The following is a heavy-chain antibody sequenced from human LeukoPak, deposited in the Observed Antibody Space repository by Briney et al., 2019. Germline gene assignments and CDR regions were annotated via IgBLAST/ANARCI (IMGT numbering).Heavy chain of an antibody. D-gene: IGHD3-10*01. J-gene: IGHJ4*02. CDR1: GFTFSSYA. Sequence: GRSLRLSCVVSGFTFSSYAMHWVRQAPGKGLEWVAVISYDGRKTYYADSVKGRFAISRDSSKNTLYLQMDSLRAEDTAVYYCARDPQTGPPDYFDYWGQGTLVTVSS. CDR3: ARDPQTGPPDYFDY. V-gene: IGHV3-30*09. CDR2: ISYDGRKT.